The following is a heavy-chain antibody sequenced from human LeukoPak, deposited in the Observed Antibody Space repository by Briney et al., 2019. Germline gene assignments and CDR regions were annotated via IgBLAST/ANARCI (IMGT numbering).Heavy chain of an antibody. CDR1: GFTFSRYW. Sequence: GGSLRLSCEASGFTFSRYWMSWVRQAPGKGLEWVANINQVGSEKYYVDSVKGRFTISRDNAKNSLYPQMNSLRAEDTAVYYCARVQRSYYYYYYYMDVWGKGTTVTVSS. CDR2: INQVGSEK. V-gene: IGHV3-7*03. CDR3: ARVQRSYYYYYYYMDV. J-gene: IGHJ6*03.